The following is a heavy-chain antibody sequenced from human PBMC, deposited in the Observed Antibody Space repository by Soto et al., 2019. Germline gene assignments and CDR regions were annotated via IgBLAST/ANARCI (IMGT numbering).Heavy chain of an antibody. J-gene: IGHJ4*02. CDR3: ARGPTDYYDNSGNYFLDY. CDR1: GYTFTTYG. V-gene: IGHV1-18*01. CDR2: ISTYNGNT. D-gene: IGHD3-22*01. Sequence: QVQLVQSGAEVKKPGSSVKVSCNASGYTFTTYGMSWVRQAPGQGLDWMGGISTYNGNTKYAERLQGRVTMTTDTTTSTAYMELRSLRSDDTAVYYCARGPTDYYDNSGNYFLDYWGQGTLVTVSS.